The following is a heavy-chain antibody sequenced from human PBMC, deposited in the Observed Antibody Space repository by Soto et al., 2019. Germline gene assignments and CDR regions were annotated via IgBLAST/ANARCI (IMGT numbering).Heavy chain of an antibody. CDR3: ARDGEGY. CDR2: INTDGSAT. J-gene: IGHJ4*02. V-gene: IGHV3-74*01. D-gene: IGHD2-21*01. CDR1: GFTFSSNW. Sequence: EVQLVESGGGLVQPGGPLRLSCAASGFTFSSNWMHWVRQVPGKGLVWVSRINTDGSATSYVDSVKGRFTISRDNAKNTLYLQMNSLRVEDTAVYYCARDGEGYWGQGTLVTVSS.